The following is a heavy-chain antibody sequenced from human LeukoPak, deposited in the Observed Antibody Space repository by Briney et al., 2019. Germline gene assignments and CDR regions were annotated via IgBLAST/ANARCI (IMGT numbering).Heavy chain of an antibody. CDR2: IIPIFGTA. D-gene: IGHD6-6*01. Sequence: PVKVSCKASGGTFSSYAISWVRQAPGQGLEWMGGIIPIFGTANYAQKFQGRVTITTDESTSTAYMELSSLRSEDTAVYYCARCNAAYSSSSGPFDYWGQGTLVTVSS. CDR3: ARCNAAYSSSSGPFDY. J-gene: IGHJ4*02. V-gene: IGHV1-69*05. CDR1: GGTFSSYA.